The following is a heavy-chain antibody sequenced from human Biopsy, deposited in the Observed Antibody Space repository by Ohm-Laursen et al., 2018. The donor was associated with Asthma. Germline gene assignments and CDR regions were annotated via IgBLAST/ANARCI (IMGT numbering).Heavy chain of an antibody. J-gene: IGHJ4*02. Sequence: SLRLSCTASGLTFRNYGMHWVRQAPGKGLEWVALISFDGSTKYFADSVKGRFTISRDKSENTLYLQMNSLRAEDTAVYYCSRGEPTSGWYQGSILRWGQGTLVTVSS. CDR3: SRGEPTSGWYQGSILR. V-gene: IGHV3-33*05. CDR1: GLTFRNYG. CDR2: ISFDGSTK. D-gene: IGHD6-19*01.